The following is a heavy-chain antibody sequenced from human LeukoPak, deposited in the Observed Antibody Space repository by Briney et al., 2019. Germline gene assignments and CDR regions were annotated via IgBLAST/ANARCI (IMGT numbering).Heavy chain of an antibody. CDR1: GGSFIGYY. V-gene: IGHV4-34*01. CDR3: ARRCSSYELLGQLLVHHCDY. J-gene: IGHJ4*02. Sequence: SETLSLTCVVYGGSFIGYYWCWIRQPPGKGLEWIGEINHSGSTNYNPSLKSRVTISVATSKIQCSLKLSSVTAAETAVYSGARRCSSYELLGQLLVHHCDYWGQGTLVTVSS. CDR2: INHSGST. D-gene: IGHD6-19*01.